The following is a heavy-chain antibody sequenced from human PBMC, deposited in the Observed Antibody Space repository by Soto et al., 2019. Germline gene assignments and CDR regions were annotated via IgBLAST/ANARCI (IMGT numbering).Heavy chain of an antibody. CDR3: ARAPGNLVYYFDY. J-gene: IGHJ4*02. Sequence: SLTCSVSGGSMRSEGYYWSWIRQHPGKGLEWIGYIYYSGLTDYNPSLKSRLTISVDKSKNEFYLKMRSVTAADTAVYYCARAPGNLVYYFDYWGQGTLVTV. V-gene: IGHV4-31*03. CDR1: GGSMRSEGYY. CDR2: IYYSGLT. D-gene: IGHD6-6*01.